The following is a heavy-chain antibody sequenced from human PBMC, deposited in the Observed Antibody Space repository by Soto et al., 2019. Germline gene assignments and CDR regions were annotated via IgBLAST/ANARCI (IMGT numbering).Heavy chain of an antibody. D-gene: IGHD3-10*01. J-gene: IGHJ6*02. CDR3: ALWFGELWYYGMDV. CDR1: GGTFSSYT. V-gene: IGHV1-69*02. Sequence: QVQLVQSGAEVKKPGSSVKVSCKASGGTFSSYTISWVRQAPGQGLEWMGRIIPILGIANYAQKFQGRVTITADKSTSTDYMELSSLRSEDTAVYYCALWFGELWYYGMDVWGQGTTVTVSS. CDR2: IIPILGIA.